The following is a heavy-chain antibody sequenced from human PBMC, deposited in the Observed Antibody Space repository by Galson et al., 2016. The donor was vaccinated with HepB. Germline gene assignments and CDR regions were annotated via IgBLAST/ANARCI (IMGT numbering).Heavy chain of an antibody. J-gene: IGHJ4*02. V-gene: IGHV1-18*01. D-gene: IGHD1-14*01. CDR1: GYSFTSYG. CDR2: VNTYNGDT. CDR3: ARDSGRNRFHSNSINTIDY. Sequence: SVKVSCKASGYSFTSYGITWVRQAPGQGLEWMGWVNTYNGDTVYAQNLQDRLTMTTETSTTTAHMELRSLTSDDTATYYCARDSGRNRFHSNSINTIDYWGQGTLVPVSS.